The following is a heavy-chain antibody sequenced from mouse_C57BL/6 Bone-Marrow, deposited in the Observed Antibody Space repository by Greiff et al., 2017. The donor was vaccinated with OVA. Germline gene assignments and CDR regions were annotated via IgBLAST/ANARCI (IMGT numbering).Heavy chain of an antibody. V-gene: IGHV14-4*01. CDR2: IDPENGDT. J-gene: IGHJ4*01. CDR1: GFNIKDDY. CDR3: TFYYTNYYAMDY. Sequence: VQLQQSGAELVRPGASVKLSCTASGFNIKDDYMHWVKQRPEQGLEWIGWIDPENGDTEYASKIQGKATITADTSSNTAYLQLSSLTSEDTAVYYCTFYYTNYYAMDYWGQGTSVTVSS. D-gene: IGHD2-1*01.